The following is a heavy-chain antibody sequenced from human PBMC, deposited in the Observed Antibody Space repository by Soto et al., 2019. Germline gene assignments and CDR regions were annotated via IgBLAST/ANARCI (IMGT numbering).Heavy chain of an antibody. CDR1: GFTFNNFA. D-gene: IGHD2-2*01. V-gene: IGHV3-23*01. CDR2: MSSGGTT. CDR3: AKRPANYCDSTSCYFDY. Sequence: VQLLESGGGLVQPGGSLRLSCAASGFTFNNFAMSWLRQAPGKGLEWVSSMSSGGTTNYADSVKGRFTISRDNSKDTLYLQMNSLRVEDTAVYYCAKRPANYCDSTSCYFDYWGQGTLVTVSS. J-gene: IGHJ4*02.